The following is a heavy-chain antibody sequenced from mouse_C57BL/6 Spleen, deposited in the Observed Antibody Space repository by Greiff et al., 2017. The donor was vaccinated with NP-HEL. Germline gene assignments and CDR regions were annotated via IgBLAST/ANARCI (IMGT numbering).Heavy chain of an antibody. CDR1: GYTFTSYW. J-gene: IGHJ3*01. Sequence: QVQLQQPGAELVMPGASVKLSCKASGYTFTSYWMHWVQQRPGQGLEWIGEIDPSDSYTNYNQKFKGKSTLTVDKSSSTAYMQLSSLTAEDSAVYYCARDYYGSSYGWFAYWGQGTLVTVSA. V-gene: IGHV1-69*01. CDR3: ARDYYGSSYGWFAY. CDR2: IDPSDSYT. D-gene: IGHD1-1*01.